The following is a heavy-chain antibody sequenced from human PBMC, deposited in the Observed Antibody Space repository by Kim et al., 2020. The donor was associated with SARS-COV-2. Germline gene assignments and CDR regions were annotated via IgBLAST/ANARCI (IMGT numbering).Heavy chain of an antibody. CDR3: ARHSWFGESDY. D-gene: IGHD3-10*01. Sequence: TYYNPARKSRVTISADTSTTQFSLKLSSVTAADTAVYYCARHSWFGESDYWGQGTLVTVSS. J-gene: IGHJ4*02. V-gene: IGHV4-39*01. CDR2: T.